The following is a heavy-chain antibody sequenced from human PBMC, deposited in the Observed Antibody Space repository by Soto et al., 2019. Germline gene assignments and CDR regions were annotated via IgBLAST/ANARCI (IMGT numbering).Heavy chain of an antibody. CDR3: TALVLLWFGESPYYFDY. J-gene: IGHJ4*02. D-gene: IGHD3-10*01. V-gene: IGHV3-15*01. Sequence: GALRVGCAASGFTCSNAWMSWVRQAPGTGLEWVGRIKSKTDGGTTDYAAPVKGRFTISRDDSKNTLYLQMNSLKTEDTAVYYCTALVLLWFGESPYYFDYWGQGALVTVSS. CDR1: GFTCSNAW. CDR2: IKSKTDGGTT.